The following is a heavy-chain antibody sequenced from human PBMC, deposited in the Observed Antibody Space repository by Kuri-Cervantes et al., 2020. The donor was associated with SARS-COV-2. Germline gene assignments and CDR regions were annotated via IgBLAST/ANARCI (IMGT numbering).Heavy chain of an antibody. V-gene: IGHV3-72*01. Sequence: GESLKISCAASGFTFSDYYMDWVRQAPGKGLEWVARMRKKVNNYSTEYAASVKGRFTIPRHESQNSLDLQMNCLKTEDTAVYYCARDLGNGDYFMGDWGQGTLVTVSS. CDR2: MRKKVNNYST. CDR3: ARDLGNGDYFMGD. D-gene: IGHD4-17*01. J-gene: IGHJ4*02. CDR1: GFTFSDYY.